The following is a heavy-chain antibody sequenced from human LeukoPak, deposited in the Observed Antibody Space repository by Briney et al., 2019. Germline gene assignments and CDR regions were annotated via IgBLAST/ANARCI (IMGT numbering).Heavy chain of an antibody. CDR2: IYSGGTT. CDR3: ARDQYSYAHAAH. J-gene: IGHJ4*02. V-gene: IGHV3-66*01. CDR1: GITFSNHA. Sequence: GGSLRLSCAASGITFSNHAMSWVRQAPGKGLEWVSVIYSGGTTYYADSVKGRFTISRDNSKNTLHLQMNSLRAEDTAVYYCARDQYSYAHAAHWGQGTLVTVSS. D-gene: IGHD5-18*01.